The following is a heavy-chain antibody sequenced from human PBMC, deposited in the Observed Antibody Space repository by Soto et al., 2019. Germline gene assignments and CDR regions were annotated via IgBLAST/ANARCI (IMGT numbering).Heavy chain of an antibody. CDR3: ARTWVTIFGVVPYYYGMDV. CDR2: IYHSGST. D-gene: IGHD3-3*01. CDR1: GGSISSSNW. J-gene: IGHJ6*02. V-gene: IGHV4-4*02. Sequence: SETLSLTCAVSGGSISSSNWWSWVRQPPGKGLEWIGEIYHSGSTNYNPSLKSRVTISVDKSKNQFPLKLSSVTAADTAVYYCARTWVTIFGVVPYYYGMDVWGQGTTVTV.